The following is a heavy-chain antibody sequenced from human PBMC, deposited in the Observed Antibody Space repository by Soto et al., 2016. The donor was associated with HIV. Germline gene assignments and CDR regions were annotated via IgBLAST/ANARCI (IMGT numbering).Heavy chain of an antibody. Sequence: EVQLLESGGGLVHPGGSLRLSCAASKFTSSTYAMSWVRQAPGKGLEWVSTISNSGGTTYYADSVKGRFTISRDNSKNTLYLQMNSLRADDTAVYHCTKDRGTMVRGVTLYYYYYGMDVWGQGTTVTVSS. D-gene: IGHD3-10*01. CDR2: ISNSGGTT. J-gene: IGHJ6*02. CDR3: TKDRGTMVRGVTLYYYYYGMDV. V-gene: IGHV3-23*01. CDR1: KFTSSTYA.